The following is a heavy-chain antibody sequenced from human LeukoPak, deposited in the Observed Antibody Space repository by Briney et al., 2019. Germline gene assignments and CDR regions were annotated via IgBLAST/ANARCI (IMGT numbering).Heavy chain of an antibody. CDR3: ARDGGIAAAGTGY. V-gene: IGHV4-61*02. CDR1: GGSISSGSYY. Sequence: IPSETLSLTCTVSGGSISSGSYYWSWIRQPAGKGLEWIGRIYTSGSTNYNPSLKSRVTISVDTSKNQFSLKLSSVTAADTAVYYCARDGGIAAAGTGYWGQGTLVTVSS. D-gene: IGHD6-13*01. J-gene: IGHJ4*02. CDR2: IYTSGST.